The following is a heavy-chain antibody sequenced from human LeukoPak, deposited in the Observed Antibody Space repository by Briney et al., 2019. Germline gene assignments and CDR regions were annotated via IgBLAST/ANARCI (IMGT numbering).Heavy chain of an antibody. CDR1: GGSFSGYF. D-gene: IGHD6-6*01. Sequence: SETLSLTCVVYGGSFSGYFWSCIRQPPGKGLGWIGEISHSGGTNYNPSLKSRVTISVDRSKNQFSLKLSSVTAADTAVYYCARAKDIAAEGYWGQGTLVTVSS. J-gene: IGHJ4*02. V-gene: IGHV4-34*01. CDR2: ISHSGGT. CDR3: ARAKDIAAEGY.